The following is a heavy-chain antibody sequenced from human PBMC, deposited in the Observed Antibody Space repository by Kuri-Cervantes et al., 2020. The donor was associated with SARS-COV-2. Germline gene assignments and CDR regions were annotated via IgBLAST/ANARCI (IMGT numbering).Heavy chain of an antibody. Sequence: GESLKISCAASGFTFSSYSMNWVRQAPGKGLEWVSSISSSSSYIYYADSVKGRFTISRDNAKNSLYLQMNCLRAEDTAVYYCAIIESSSDYYYYYGMDVWGQGTTVTVSS. J-gene: IGHJ6*02. V-gene: IGHV3-21*01. CDR3: AIIESSSDYYYYYGMDV. D-gene: IGHD3-10*01. CDR1: GFTFSSYS. CDR2: ISSSSSYI.